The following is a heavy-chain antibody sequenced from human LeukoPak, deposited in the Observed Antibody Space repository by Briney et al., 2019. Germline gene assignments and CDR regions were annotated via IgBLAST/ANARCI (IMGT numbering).Heavy chain of an antibody. J-gene: IGHJ5*02. CDR2: IKQDGSEK. D-gene: IGHD1-20*01. V-gene: IGHV3-7*01. CDR3: AKDLGITGTTGWFDP. Sequence: GGSLRLSCAASGFTFSSYWMSWVRQAPGKGLEWVANIKQDGSEKYYVDSVKGRFTISRDNSKNTLYLQMNSLRAEDTAVYYCAKDLGITGTTGWFDPWGQGTLVTVSS. CDR1: GFTFSSYW.